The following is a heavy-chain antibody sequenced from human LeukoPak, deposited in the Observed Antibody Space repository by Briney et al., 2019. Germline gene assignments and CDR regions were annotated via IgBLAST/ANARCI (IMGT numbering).Heavy chain of an antibody. CDR3: ARVSIAAAGTFCYFDY. D-gene: IGHD6-13*01. CDR1: GFPFSSYW. CDR2: IKQDGSEK. Sequence: PGGSLRLSCAAFGFPFSSYWMSWVAPAPGKGLEWVANIKQDGSEKDYVDSVKGRFTISRDNAKNSLYLQMNSLRAEDTAVYYCARVSIAAAGTFCYFDYWGQGTLVTVSS. J-gene: IGHJ4*02. V-gene: IGHV3-7*04.